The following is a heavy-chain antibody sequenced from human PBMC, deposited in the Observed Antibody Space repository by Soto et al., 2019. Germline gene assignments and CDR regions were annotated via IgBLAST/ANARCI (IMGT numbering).Heavy chain of an antibody. J-gene: IGHJ6*02. CDR3: ATTRVGPCSSSICFSGIFDGMDV. CDR1: RFTISHYG. CDR2: ISYDGTIT. D-gene: IGHD2-2*01. V-gene: IGHV3-30-3*01. Sequence: QVQLVESGGGVVQPGRSLRLSCAASRFTISHYGIHWVRQAPGKGLEWVAVISYDGTITYYADSVKGRFTISRDNSKNTLYLQMNSLRTEDTAVYYCATTRVGPCSSSICFSGIFDGMDVWGQGTTVTVSS.